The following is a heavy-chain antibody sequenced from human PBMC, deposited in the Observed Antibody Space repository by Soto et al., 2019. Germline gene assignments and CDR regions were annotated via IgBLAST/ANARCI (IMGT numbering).Heavy chain of an antibody. CDR1: GYSFAGYW. CDR2: IDPSDSQT. Sequence: ESLKISCKGSGYSFAGYWITWVRQKPGKGLDCMGRIDPSDSQTYYSPSFRGHVTISVTKSITTVFLQWSSLRASDTAMYYCARQIYDSDAGPNFQYYFDSWGQGTPVTVSS. D-gene: IGHD5-12*01. CDR3: ARQIYDSDAGPNFQYYFDS. J-gene: IGHJ4*01. V-gene: IGHV5-10-1*01.